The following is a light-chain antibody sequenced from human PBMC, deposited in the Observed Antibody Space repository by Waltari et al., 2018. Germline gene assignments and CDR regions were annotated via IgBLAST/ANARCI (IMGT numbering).Light chain of an antibody. J-gene: IGKJ4*01. Sequence: EIVFTQSPATLSLSTRETVTLSCRHSQSVSRSLGWFLQKPGQAPKLRIYEASNRAPGLPGRFSGSGFGRDFTLTISSLEPEDFGVYYCQQRSVWPVTFGGGTKLEI. CDR1: QSVSRS. CDR2: EAS. CDR3: QQRSVWPVT. V-gene: IGKV3-11*02.